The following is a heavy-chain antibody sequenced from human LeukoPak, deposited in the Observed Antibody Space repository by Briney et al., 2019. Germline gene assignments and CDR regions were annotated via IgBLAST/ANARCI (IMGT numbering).Heavy chain of an antibody. CDR1: GFTFSSYS. Sequence: GGSLRLSCAASGFTFSSYSMNWVRQAPGKGLEWVSSISSSSSYIYYADSVKGRFTIPRHNAKNSLYLQMNSLRAEDTAVYYCARDRYYGSGADYYYDGMDVWGQGTTVTVSS. CDR2: ISSSSSYI. J-gene: IGHJ6*02. V-gene: IGHV3-21*01. CDR3: ARDRYYGSGADYYYDGMDV. D-gene: IGHD3-10*01.